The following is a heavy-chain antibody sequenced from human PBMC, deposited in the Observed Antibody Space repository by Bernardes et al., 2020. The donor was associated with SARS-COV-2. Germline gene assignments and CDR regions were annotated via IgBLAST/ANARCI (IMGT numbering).Heavy chain of an antibody. CDR2: IDPSDSYT. CDR1: GYSFTSYW. Sequence: GESLKISCKGSGYSFTSYWISWVRQMPGKGLEWMGRIDPSDSYTNYSPSFQGHVTISADKSISTAYLQWSSLKASDTAMYYCARHSTYCSGGSCYSLFDYWGQGTLVTVSS. J-gene: IGHJ4*02. V-gene: IGHV5-10-1*01. D-gene: IGHD2-15*01. CDR3: ARHSTYCSGGSCYSLFDY.